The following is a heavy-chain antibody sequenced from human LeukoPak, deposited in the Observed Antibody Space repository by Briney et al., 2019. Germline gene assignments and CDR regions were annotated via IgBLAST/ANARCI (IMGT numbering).Heavy chain of an antibody. D-gene: IGHD5-24*01. CDR2: IKYDGSTS. J-gene: IGHJ4*02. CDR1: GFTFTTYW. Sequence: GGSLRLSCEASGFTFTTYWIHWVRQGPGKGLVWVSRIKYDGSTSNYADSVKGRFTISRDNSKNTLYLQMNSLGPEDTAVYYCAKDRGWLQFDYWGQGTLVTVSS. CDR3: AKDRGWLQFDY. V-gene: IGHV3-74*01.